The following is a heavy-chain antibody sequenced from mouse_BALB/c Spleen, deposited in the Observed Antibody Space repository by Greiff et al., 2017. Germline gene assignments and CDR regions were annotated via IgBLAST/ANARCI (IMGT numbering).Heavy chain of an antibody. V-gene: IGHV5-6-4*01. CDR3: TRDRDYDAMDY. CDR1: GFTFSSYT. Sequence: EVHLVESGGGLVKPGGSLKLSCAASGFTFSSYTMSWVRQTPEKRLEWVATISSGGSYTYYPDSVKGRFTISRDNAKNTLYLQMSSLKSEDTAMYYCTRDRDYDAMDYWGQGTSVTVSS. D-gene: IGHD1-1*02. CDR2: ISSGGSYT. J-gene: IGHJ4*01.